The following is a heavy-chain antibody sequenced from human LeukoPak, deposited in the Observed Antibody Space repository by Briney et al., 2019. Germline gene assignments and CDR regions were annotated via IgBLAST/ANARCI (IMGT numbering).Heavy chain of an antibody. Sequence: GGSLRLSCAASGFTVSSNYMSWVRQAPGKGLEWASVIYSGGSTYYADSVKGRFTISRDNSKNTLYLQMNSLRAEDTAVYYCAREGNSGSYYFDYWGQGTLVTVSS. CDR1: GFTVSSNY. D-gene: IGHD1-26*01. V-gene: IGHV3-53*01. CDR3: AREGNSGSYYFDY. J-gene: IGHJ4*02. CDR2: IYSGGST.